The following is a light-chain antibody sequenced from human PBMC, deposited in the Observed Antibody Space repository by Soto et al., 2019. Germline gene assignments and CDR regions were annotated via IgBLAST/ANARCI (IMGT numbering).Light chain of an antibody. Sequence: IVITDSTLTLHVAPREPSSISCRSSQSLLYNNTYNYLDWYVQKPGQSPQLLIYFGSNRAPGVPDRFSGSGSGTDFTLKINRVEAEDVGTYYCMQALQSLTFGQGTRLEIK. J-gene: IGKJ5*01. CDR3: MQALQSLT. CDR2: FGS. CDR1: QSLLYNNTYNY. V-gene: IGKV2-28*01.